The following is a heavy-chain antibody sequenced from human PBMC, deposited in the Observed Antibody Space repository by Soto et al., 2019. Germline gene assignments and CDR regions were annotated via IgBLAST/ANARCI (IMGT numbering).Heavy chain of an antibody. CDR2: IYHSGST. CDR3: ASGLSSSPNWFDP. Sequence: QVQLQESGPGLVKPSGTLSLTCAVSGGSISSSNWWSWVRQPPGKGLEWIGEIYHSGSTNYNPSLKSLLTMSVDKSKNQFSLTLSTVTAADTAVYYCASGLSSSPNWFDPWGQGTLVTVSS. J-gene: IGHJ5*02. D-gene: IGHD6-13*01. V-gene: IGHV4-4*02. CDR1: GGSISSSNW.